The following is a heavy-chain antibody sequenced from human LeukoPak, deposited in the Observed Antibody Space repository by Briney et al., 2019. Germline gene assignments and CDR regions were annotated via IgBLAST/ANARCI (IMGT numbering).Heavy chain of an antibody. CDR1: GFTFSSYG. J-gene: IGHJ4*02. D-gene: IGHD6-13*01. Sequence: GGSLRLSCAASGFTFSSYGMHWVRQAPGKGLEWVAFIRYDGSNKYYADSVKGRFTISRDNSKNTLYLQMNSLRAEDTAVYYCAKDSSSWNPXEIDHWGQGTLVTVSS. CDR2: IRYDGSNK. V-gene: IGHV3-30*02. CDR3: AKDSSSWNPXEIDH.